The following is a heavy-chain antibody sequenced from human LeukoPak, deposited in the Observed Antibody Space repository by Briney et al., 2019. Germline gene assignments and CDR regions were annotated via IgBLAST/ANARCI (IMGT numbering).Heavy chain of an antibody. J-gene: IGHJ4*02. Sequence: SETLSLTCTVSGGSISSSSYYWGWIRQPPGKGLEWIGSIYYSGSTYYNPSLKSRVTISVDTSKNQFSLKLSSVTAAHTAVYYCARQGRRLSGSYTYFDYWGQGTLVTVSS. D-gene: IGHD1-26*01. CDR1: GGSISSSSYY. V-gene: IGHV4-39*01. CDR2: IYYSGST. CDR3: ARQGRRLSGSYTYFDY.